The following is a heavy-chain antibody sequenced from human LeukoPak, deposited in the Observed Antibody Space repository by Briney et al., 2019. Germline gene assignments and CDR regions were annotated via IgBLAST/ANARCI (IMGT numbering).Heavy chain of an antibody. CDR1: GGSISSYY. J-gene: IGHJ3*02. D-gene: IGHD3-10*01. V-gene: IGHV4-4*07. CDR3: ARGSMVRGVTSQYAFDI. Sequence: SETLSLTCTVSGGSISSYYWSCIRQPAGKGLEWIGRIYTSGSTNYNPYLKSRVTMSVDTSKNQFSLKLSSVTAADTAVYYCARGSMVRGVTSQYAFDIWGQGTMVTVSS. CDR2: IYTSGST.